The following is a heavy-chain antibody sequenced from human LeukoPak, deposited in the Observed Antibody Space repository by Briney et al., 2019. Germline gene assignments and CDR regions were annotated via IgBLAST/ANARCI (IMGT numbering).Heavy chain of an antibody. CDR1: GFTFSSYW. CDR2: IKQDGSEK. V-gene: IGHV3-7*01. CDR3: ARDDCSSISCYHNWFDP. J-gene: IGHJ5*02. D-gene: IGHD2-2*01. Sequence: GGSLRLSCAASGFTFSSYWMSWVRQAPGKGLEGVADIKQDGSEKYYVDSVKGRFTISRDNAKNSLYLQMNSLRAEDTAVYYCARDDCSSISCYHNWFDPWGQGTLVTVSS.